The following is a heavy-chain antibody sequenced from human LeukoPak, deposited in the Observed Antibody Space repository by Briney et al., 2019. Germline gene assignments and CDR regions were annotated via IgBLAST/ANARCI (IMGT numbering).Heavy chain of an antibody. CDR3: ARYSSGWYGFGY. CDR2: IFYGGST. CDR1: GGSISNSRYY. D-gene: IGHD6-19*01. J-gene: IGHJ4*02. Sequence: PSETLSLTCTVSGGSISNSRYYWGWIRQPPGKGLEWIASIFYGGSTYYNPSLKSRVTISVDTSKNQFSLKLSSVTAADTAVYYCARYSSGWYGFGYWGQGTLVTVSS. V-gene: IGHV4-39*07.